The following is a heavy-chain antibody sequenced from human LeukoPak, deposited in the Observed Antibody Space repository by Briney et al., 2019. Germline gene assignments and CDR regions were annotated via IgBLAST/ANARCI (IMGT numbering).Heavy chain of an antibody. V-gene: IGHV4-30-2*01. CDR3: EGSGNYNAAFDI. J-gene: IGHJ3*02. Sequence: SETLSLTCTVSGGSISSGGYSWSWIRQPPGKGLEWIGYIYHSGSTYYNPSLKSRVTISVDRSKNQFSLKLSSVTAADTAVYYCEGSGNYNAAFDIWGQGTMVTVPS. D-gene: IGHD3-10*01. CDR2: IYHSGST. CDR1: GGSISSGGYS.